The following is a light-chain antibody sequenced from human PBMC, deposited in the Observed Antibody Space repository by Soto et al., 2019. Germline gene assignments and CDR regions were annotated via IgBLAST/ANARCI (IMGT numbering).Light chain of an antibody. V-gene: IGKV3-20*01. J-gene: IGKJ2*01. Sequence: EIVLTQSPGTLSLSPGERVTLSCRASQSVSSSYLARYQQKPGQAPRLLIYGASSRATGIADRFRGSGSGTDFTLTISRLEPEDSAVYYCQQYGGSRYTFGQGTKLEIK. CDR2: GAS. CDR3: QQYGGSRYT. CDR1: QSVSSSY.